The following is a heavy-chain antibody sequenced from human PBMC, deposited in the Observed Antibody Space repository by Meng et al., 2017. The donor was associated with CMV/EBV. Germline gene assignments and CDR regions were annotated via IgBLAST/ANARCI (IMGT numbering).Heavy chain of an antibody. D-gene: IGHD3-3*01. Sequence: QLEAQGEGPRLGEASETLSPTCPGSGCSISRSCYDWCWISPPQGKGLELSWSIYYSGSTYYNPSLKSRVTISVDTSKNQFSLKLSSVTAADTVVYYCARNPNEWDYWGQGTLVTVSS. CDR1: GCSISRSCYD. J-gene: IGHJ4*02. CDR3: ARNPNEWDY. CDR2: IYYSGST. V-gene: IGHV4-39*07.